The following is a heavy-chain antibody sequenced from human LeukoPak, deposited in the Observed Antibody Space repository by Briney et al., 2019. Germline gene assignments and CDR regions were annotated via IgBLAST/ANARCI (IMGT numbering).Heavy chain of an antibody. D-gene: IGHD3-10*01. J-gene: IGHJ3*02. CDR1: GFTFDDYA. V-gene: IGHV3-9*01. Sequence: GRSLRLSCAASGFTFDDYAMHWVRQAPGKGLEWVSGISWNSGSIGYADSVKGRFTISRDNAKNSLYLQMNSLRAEDTAVYYCARDPTVSAFDIWGQGTMVTVSS. CDR2: ISWNSGSI. CDR3: ARDPTVSAFDI.